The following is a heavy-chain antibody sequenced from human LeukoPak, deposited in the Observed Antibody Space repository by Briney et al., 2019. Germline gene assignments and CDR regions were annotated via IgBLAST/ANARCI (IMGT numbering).Heavy chain of an antibody. V-gene: IGHV3-20*04. CDR2: INWNGGST. Sequence: GGSLRLSCAASGFTFDDYDMSWVRQAPGKGLEWVSGINWNGGSTGYADSVKGRFTISRDNAKNSLYLQMNSLRAEDTALYYCAKGRGYNYGYIFGYFDYWGQGTLVTVSS. CDR1: GFTFDDYD. J-gene: IGHJ4*02. D-gene: IGHD5-18*01. CDR3: AKGRGYNYGYIFGYFDY.